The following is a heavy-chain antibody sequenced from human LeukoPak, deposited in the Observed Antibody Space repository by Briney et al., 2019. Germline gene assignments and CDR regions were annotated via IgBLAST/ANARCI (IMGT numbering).Heavy chain of an antibody. J-gene: IGHJ6*02. CDR3: ARDQVVQNNELYYYYGMDV. V-gene: IGHV3-7*01. CDR2: MNIDGSEK. Sequence: GGSLRLSCAASGFTFSSYWMGWVRQAPGKRLEWVANMNIDGSEKYYADSVKGRFTISRDNARNSVYLQMNSLRVEDTAVYYCARDQVVQNNELYYYYGMDVWGQGTTVTVSS. CDR1: GFTFSSYW. D-gene: IGHD1-7*01.